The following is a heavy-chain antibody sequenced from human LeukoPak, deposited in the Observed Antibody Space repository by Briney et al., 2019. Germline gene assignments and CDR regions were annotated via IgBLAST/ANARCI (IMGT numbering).Heavy chain of an antibody. J-gene: IGHJ4*02. CDR3: ARANYYDISGYDY. CDR1: GFTFGDYA. D-gene: IGHD3-22*01. CDR2: IRSKAYGGTT. Sequence: GGSLRLSCIASGFTFGDYAMSWVRQAPGKGLEWVGFIRSKAYGGTTEYAASVKSRFSISRDDSKSIAYLQMNSLRAEDTAVYYCARANYYDISGYDYWGQGTLVTVSS. V-gene: IGHV3-49*04.